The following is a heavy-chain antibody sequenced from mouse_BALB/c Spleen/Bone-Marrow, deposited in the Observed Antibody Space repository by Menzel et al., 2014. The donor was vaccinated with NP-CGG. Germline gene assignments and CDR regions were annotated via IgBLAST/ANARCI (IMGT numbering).Heavy chain of an antibody. D-gene: IGHD2-3*01. Sequence: EVQLQQSGAEPVKPGASVKLSCTASGFNIKDTYMHWVKQRPEQGLEWIGRIDPANGKTKYDPKFQGKATITADTSSNTASLQLSSLTSEDTAVYYCARGHGYYVGYYFDNWGQGTTLTVSS. CDR1: GFNIKDTY. J-gene: IGHJ2*01. CDR3: ARGHGYYVGYYFDN. CDR2: IDPANGKT. V-gene: IGHV14-3*02.